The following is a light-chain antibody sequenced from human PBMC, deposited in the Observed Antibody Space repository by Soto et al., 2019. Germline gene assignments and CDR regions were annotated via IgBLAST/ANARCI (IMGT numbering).Light chain of an antibody. CDR2: GNT. J-gene: IGLJ2*01. V-gene: IGLV1-40*01. Sequence: QSVLTQAPSMSGAPGQRVTISCTGSSSNIGAGFDVHWYLQLPGTAPKLLIYGNTNRPSGVPDRFSGSKSGTSASLAITGLQAEDEADYYCQSYDSSLNGVVFGGGTQLTVL. CDR3: QSYDSSLNGVV. CDR1: SSNIGAGFD.